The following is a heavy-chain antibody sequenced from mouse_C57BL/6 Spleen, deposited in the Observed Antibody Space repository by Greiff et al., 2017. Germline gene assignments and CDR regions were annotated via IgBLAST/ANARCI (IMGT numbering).Heavy chain of an antibody. D-gene: IGHD2-10*02. CDR1: GFTFSSYA. Sequence: EVKLMESGGGLVKPGGSLKLSCAASGFTFSSYAMSWVRQTPEKRLEWVATISDGGSYTYYPDNVKGRFPISRDNAKNNLYLQMSHLKSEDTAMYYCAGMAFDYWGQGTTLTVSS. CDR2: ISDGGSYT. V-gene: IGHV5-4*03. J-gene: IGHJ2*01. CDR3: AGMAFDY.